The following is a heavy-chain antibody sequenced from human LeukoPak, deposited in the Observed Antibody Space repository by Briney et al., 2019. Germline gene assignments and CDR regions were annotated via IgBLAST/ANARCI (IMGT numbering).Heavy chain of an antibody. J-gene: IGHJ3*02. V-gene: IGHV1-2*02. D-gene: IGHD3-9*01. CDR1: GYTFTGYY. CDR2: INPNSGGT. Sequence: ASVKVSCKASGYTFTGYYMHWVRQAPGQGLEWMGWINPNSGGTNYAQKFQGRVTMTRDTSISTAYMELSRLRSDDTAVYYCARVVDYDILTGYQPDAFDIWRQGTMVTVSS. CDR3: ARVVDYDILTGYQPDAFDI.